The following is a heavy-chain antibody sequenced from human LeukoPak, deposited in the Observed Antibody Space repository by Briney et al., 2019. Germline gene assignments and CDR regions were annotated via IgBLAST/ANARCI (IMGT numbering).Heavy chain of an antibody. Sequence: PSQTLSLTCAVSGDSISSGGYSWSWTRQPPGKGLEWIGYIYHSGSTCYNPSLKSRVTISVDRSKNQFSLKLSSVTAADTAVYYCASRQLWSDYYYYGMDVWGKGTTVTVSS. CDR3: ASRQLWSDYYYYGMDV. CDR1: GDSISSGGYS. V-gene: IGHV4-30-2*01. CDR2: IYHSGST. J-gene: IGHJ6*04. D-gene: IGHD5-18*01.